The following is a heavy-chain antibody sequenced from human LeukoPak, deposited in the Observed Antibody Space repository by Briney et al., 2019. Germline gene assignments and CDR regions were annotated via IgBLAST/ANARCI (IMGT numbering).Heavy chain of an antibody. CDR2: IKPDGSEK. Sequence: TGGSLRLSCTAPGFTFRSYWMTWVRQAPGKGLEWVANIKPDGSEKNYVDSVKGRFTMSRDNAMNSLYLQMNSLRAEDTAVYYCARDRGNTGYDELDYWGQGTLVTVSS. D-gene: IGHD5-12*01. CDR1: GFTFRSYW. V-gene: IGHV3-7*03. CDR3: ARDRGNTGYDELDY. J-gene: IGHJ4*02.